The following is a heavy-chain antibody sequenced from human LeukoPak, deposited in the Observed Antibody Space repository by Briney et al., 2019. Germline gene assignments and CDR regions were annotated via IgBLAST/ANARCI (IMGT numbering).Heavy chain of an antibody. D-gene: IGHD1-14*01. Sequence: ASVKVSCKASEDTFINFCLHWVRQAPGQGLEWMGWINPNSGGTNYAQRFQGRVTVTRDTSISTAFMELSRLKSDDTAVYYCITAAENDFDYWGQGTLVTVSS. J-gene: IGHJ4*02. CDR3: ITAAENDFDY. CDR2: INPNSGGT. V-gene: IGHV1-2*02. CDR1: EDTFINFC.